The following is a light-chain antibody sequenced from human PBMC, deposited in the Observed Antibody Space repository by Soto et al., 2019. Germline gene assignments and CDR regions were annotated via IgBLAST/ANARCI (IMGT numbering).Light chain of an antibody. CDR1: QSVSSSY. CDR2: GAS. J-gene: IGKJ2*01. V-gene: IGKV3-20*01. Sequence: EIVLTQSPGTLSLSPGERATLSCRASQSVSSSYLAWYQQKPGQAPRLLIYGASSRATGIPDRFSGSGSGTDFTLTLSRPEPEDFAVYYCQQYGSSPMYTFGQGTQLEI. CDR3: QQYGSSPMYT.